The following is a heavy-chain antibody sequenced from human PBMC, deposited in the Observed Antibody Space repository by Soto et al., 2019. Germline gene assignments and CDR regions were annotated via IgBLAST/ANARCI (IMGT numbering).Heavy chain of an antibody. J-gene: IGHJ3*02. CDR2: IYSGGST. Sequence: GSLRLSGAASGYTVSSNYMSWVRQAPGKGLEWVSVIYSGGSTYYADSVKDRFTISRDNSKNTLYLQMNSLRAEDTAVYYCAREGWEGYYYDSSGYGAFDIWAKGQRSPSRQ. V-gene: IGHV3-53*01. CDR3: AREGWEGYYYDSSGYGAFDI. CDR1: GYTVSSNY. D-gene: IGHD3-22*01.